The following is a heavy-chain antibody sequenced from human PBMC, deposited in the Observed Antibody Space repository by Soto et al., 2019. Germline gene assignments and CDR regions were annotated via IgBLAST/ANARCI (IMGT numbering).Heavy chain of an antibody. CDR3: ARVGYYYDSSGYYLSFDY. J-gene: IGHJ4*02. V-gene: IGHV1-8*01. Sequence: ASVKVSCKASGYTFTSYDINWVRQATGQGLEWMGWMNPNSGNTGYAQRFQGRVTMTRNTSISTAYMELSSLRSEDTAVYYCARVGYYYDSSGYYLSFDYWGQGTLVTVSS. CDR1: GYTFTSYD. D-gene: IGHD3-22*01. CDR2: MNPNSGNT.